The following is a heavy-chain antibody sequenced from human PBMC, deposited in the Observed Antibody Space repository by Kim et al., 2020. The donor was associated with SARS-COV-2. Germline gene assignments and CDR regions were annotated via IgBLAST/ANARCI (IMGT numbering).Heavy chain of an antibody. J-gene: IGHJ6*02. Sequence: GGSLRLSCTASGFTFGDYAMSWVRQAPGKGLEWVGFIRSKAYGGTTEYAASVKGRFTISRDDSKSIAYLQMNSLKTEDTAVYYCTREGRVPELLMDVWGQGTTVTVSS. CDR3: TREGRVPELLMDV. D-gene: IGHD2-2*01. CDR1: GFTFGDYA. CDR2: IRSKAYGGTT. V-gene: IGHV3-49*04.